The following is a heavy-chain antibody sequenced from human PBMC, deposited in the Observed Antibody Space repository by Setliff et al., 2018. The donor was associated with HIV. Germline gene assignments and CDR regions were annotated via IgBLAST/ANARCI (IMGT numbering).Heavy chain of an antibody. V-gene: IGHV1-2*06. Sequence: ASVKVSCKASGYTFSGFYIHWVRQAPGQGLEWMGRINPNSGVANSPQKFQGRVTMTRDTSISTAYLELSRLRYDDTAVYYCARDRNDLWSGTLSGLHAFDIWGQGTMVTVSS. CDR3: ARDRNDLWSGTLSGLHAFDI. CDR1: GYTFSGFY. J-gene: IGHJ3*02. CDR2: INPNSGVA. D-gene: IGHD3-3*01.